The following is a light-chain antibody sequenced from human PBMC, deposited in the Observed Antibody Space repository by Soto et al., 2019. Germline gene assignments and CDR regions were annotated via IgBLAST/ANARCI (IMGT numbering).Light chain of an antibody. V-gene: IGLV2-23*01. J-gene: IGLJ3*02. CDR1: SSDVGSYNL. CDR2: EGS. Sequence: TGXSSDVGSYNLVSWYQQHPGKAPKLMIYEGSKRPSGVSNRFSGSKSGNTASLTISGLQAEDEADYYCCSYAGSRVFGGGTKLTVL. CDR3: CSYAGSRV.